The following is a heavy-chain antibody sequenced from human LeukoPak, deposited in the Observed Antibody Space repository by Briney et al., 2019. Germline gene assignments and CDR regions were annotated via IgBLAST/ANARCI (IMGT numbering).Heavy chain of an antibody. V-gene: IGHV4-39*01. CDR2: IYYSGST. Sequence: SETLPLTCTVSDDAIRTNTYYWGWIRQPPGKGLEWIGSIYYSGSTYYNVYLKSRVTISLDTSKKQFSLKLRSVTAADTAVYYCARLSPFGYYDSSGYPFDYWGEGTLVIVST. D-gene: IGHD3-22*01. J-gene: IGHJ4*02. CDR1: DDAIRTNTYY. CDR3: ARLSPFGYYDSSGYPFDY.